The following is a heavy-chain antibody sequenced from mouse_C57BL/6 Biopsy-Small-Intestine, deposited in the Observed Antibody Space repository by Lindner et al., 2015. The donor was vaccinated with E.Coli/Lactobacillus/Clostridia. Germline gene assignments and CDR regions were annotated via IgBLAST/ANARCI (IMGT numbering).Heavy chain of an antibody. Sequence: SVKVSCKTSGGTFSTYSICWVRQAPGQGLEWMGRIIPFLGKATYTQNFQGRVTITADRFTSTAYLELSSLRSEDTATYYCARLYETKSRDGALDIWGQGTMVAVSS. CDR1: GGTFSTYS. CDR2: IIPFLGKA. J-gene: IGHJ1*01. V-gene: IGHV1-74*01. CDR3: ARLYETKSRDGALDI. D-gene: IGHD1-1*02.